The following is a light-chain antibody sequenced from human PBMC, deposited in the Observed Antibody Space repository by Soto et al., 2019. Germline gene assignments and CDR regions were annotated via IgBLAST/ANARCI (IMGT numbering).Light chain of an antibody. CDR2: AAS. CDR3: QQYDERPPNLS. Sequence: EIVMTQSPATLSVSPGERATLSCRASQSVSTNLAWYQQKPGQAPRLLIYAASVRATGIPARFSGSGSGTEFPLTISSLQSEDFAVYYCQQYDERPPNLSLGGGTKVEIK. J-gene: IGKJ4*01. CDR1: QSVSTN. V-gene: IGKV3-15*01.